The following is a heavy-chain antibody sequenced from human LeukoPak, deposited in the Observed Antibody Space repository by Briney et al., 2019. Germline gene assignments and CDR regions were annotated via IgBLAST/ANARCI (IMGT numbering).Heavy chain of an antibody. D-gene: IGHD3-3*01. J-gene: IGHJ4*02. CDR1: EFSFSSYG. CDR2: IWYDGSNT. CDR3: ARGFLDFDS. V-gene: IGHV3-33*01. Sequence: GGSLRLSCAASEFSFSSYGMHWVRRAPGKGLEWVALIWYDGSNTYYADSVKGRFTISRDDSKNTVYLQMNSLRAEDTALYYCARGFLDFDSWGQGTLVIVSS.